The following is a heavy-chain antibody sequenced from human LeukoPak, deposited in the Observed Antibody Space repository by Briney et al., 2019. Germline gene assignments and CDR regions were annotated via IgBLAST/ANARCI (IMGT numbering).Heavy chain of an antibody. J-gene: IGHJ6*03. CDR2: IRNKVNSYTT. V-gene: IGHV3-72*01. D-gene: IGHD3-3*01. CDR1: GFTFSSYG. Sequence: GRSLRLSCAASGFTFSSYGMHWVRQAPGKGLEWVGRIRNKVNSYTTEYAASVKGRFTISRDDSKNSVFLHMNSLKTEDTAVYYCARDLGIGATDSYYYMDVWGEGTTVTVSS. CDR3: ARDLGIGATDSYYYMDV.